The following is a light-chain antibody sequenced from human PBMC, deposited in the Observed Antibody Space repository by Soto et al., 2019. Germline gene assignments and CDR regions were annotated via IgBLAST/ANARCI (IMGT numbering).Light chain of an antibody. V-gene: IGKV3-11*01. CDR2: DAS. CDR3: QQRSTWPRA. CDR1: QSVTSS. J-gene: IGKJ4*01. Sequence: DIVLTQSPATLSLSPGERATLSCRASQSVTSSLVWYKQKPGQAPRLLIYDASNRATGIPARFSGSGSGTDFTLTISSLEPEDFAVYYCQQRSTWPRAFGGGTKVEIK.